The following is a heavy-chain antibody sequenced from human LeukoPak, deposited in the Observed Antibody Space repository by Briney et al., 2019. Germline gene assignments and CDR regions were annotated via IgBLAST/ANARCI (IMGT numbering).Heavy chain of an antibody. CDR1: GFTFSSYS. Sequence: PGGSLRLSCGASGFTFSSYSMNWVRQPPGKGLEWIGNIYYGGNTYYNPSLKNRVAISVDTSKNQFSLTLSSVTAADTAVYYCARGQVVYYYYMDVWGKGTTVTVSS. V-gene: IGHV4-59*12. CDR2: IYYGGNT. CDR3: ARGQVVYYYYMDV. D-gene: IGHD2-15*01. J-gene: IGHJ6*03.